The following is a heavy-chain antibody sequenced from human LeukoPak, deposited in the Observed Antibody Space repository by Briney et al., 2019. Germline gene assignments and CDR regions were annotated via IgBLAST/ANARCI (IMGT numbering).Heavy chain of an antibody. CDR3: ARESSNGGYYYYGMDV. D-gene: IGHD3-16*01. CDR1: GGSISSGSYY. V-gene: IGHV4-61*02. Sequence: SQTLSLTCTVSGGSISSGSYYWSWIRQPAGKGLEWIGRIYTSGSTNYNPSLKSRVTISVDTSKNQFSLKLSSVTAVDTAVYYCARESSNGGYYYYGMDVWGQGTTVTVSS. CDR2: IYTSGST. J-gene: IGHJ6*02.